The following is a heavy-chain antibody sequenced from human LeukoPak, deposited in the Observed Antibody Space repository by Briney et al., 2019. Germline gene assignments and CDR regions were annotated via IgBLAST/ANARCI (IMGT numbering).Heavy chain of an antibody. V-gene: IGHV3-23*01. D-gene: IGHD3-22*01. CDR1: GFTFSSYA. CDR3: AKGAYDSSGYYYYYYMDV. Sequence: PGGSLRLSCAASGFTFSSYAMSWVRQAPGKGLEWVSAISSSGGSTYYADSVKGRFTISRDNSKNTLYLQMNSLRAEDTAVYYCAKGAYDSSGYYYYYYMDVWGKGTTVTVSS. CDR2: ISSSGGST. J-gene: IGHJ6*03.